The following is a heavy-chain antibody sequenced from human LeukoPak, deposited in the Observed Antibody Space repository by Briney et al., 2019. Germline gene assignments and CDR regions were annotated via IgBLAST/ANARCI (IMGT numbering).Heavy chain of an antibody. CDR1: GYTFTSYG. CDR3: ARANFDWSNDAFDI. V-gene: IGHV1-18*01. CDR2: ISAYNGNT. J-gene: IGHJ3*02. Sequence: ASVKVSCKASGYTFTSYGISWARQAPGQGLEWMGWISAYNGNTNYAQKLQGRVTMTTDTSTSTAYMELRSLRSDDTAVHYCARANFDWSNDAFDIWGQGTMVTVSS. D-gene: IGHD3-9*01.